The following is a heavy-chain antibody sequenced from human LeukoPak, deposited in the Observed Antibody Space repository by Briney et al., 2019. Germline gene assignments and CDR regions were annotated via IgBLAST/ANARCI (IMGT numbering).Heavy chain of an antibody. CDR2: IYYSGSS. J-gene: IGHJ4*02. CDR3: ARWGAAPYYYDSSGYQNFDY. D-gene: IGHD3-22*01. Sequence: ASQTLSLTCTVSGCSISSYYWSWIRQPPGKGLEWIGYIYYSGSSNYYSSLKSRVTISVDTSKNQFSLKLSSVTAADTAVYYCARWGAAPYYYDSSGYQNFDYWGQGTLVTVSS. V-gene: IGHV4-59*08. CDR1: GCSISSYY.